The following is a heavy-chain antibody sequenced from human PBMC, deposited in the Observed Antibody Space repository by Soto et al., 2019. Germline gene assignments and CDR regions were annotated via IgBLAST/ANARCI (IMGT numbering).Heavy chain of an antibody. CDR1: GFTFSSYA. CDR2: ISNDGSYK. CDR3: AKDLYYYDSSLADS. D-gene: IGHD3-22*01. J-gene: IGHJ4*02. Sequence: QVHLAESGGGVVQPGRSLRLSCAGSGFTFSSYAMHWVRQAPGKGLEWVAVISNDGSYKYYADSLKGRFIISRDNSKNTLYLQMNSLRAEDTAVYYCAKDLYYYDSSLADSWGQGTLVSVSS. V-gene: IGHV3-30*18.